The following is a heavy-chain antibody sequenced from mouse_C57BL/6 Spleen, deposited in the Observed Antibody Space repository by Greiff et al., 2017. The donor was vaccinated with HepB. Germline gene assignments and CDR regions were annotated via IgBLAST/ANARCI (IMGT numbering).Heavy chain of an antibody. V-gene: IGHV1-69*01. CDR1: GYTFTSYW. Sequence: QVQLKQPGAELVMPGASVKLSCKASGYTFTSYWMHWVKQRPGQGLEWIGEIDPSDSYTNYNQKFKGKSTLTVDKSSSTAYMQLSSLTSEDSAVYYCARSKGYSNHWYFDVWGTGTTVTVSS. CDR2: IDPSDSYT. D-gene: IGHD2-5*01. CDR3: ARSKGYSNHWYFDV. J-gene: IGHJ1*03.